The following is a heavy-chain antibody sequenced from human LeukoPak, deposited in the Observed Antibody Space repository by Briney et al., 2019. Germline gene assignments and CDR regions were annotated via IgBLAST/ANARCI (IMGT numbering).Heavy chain of an antibody. V-gene: IGHV4-59*01. CDR2: IYYSGST. Sequence: SGTLSLTCTVSGGSISSYYLNWIRQPPGKGLEWIGNIYYSGSTNYNPSLKSRGTISVDTSKNQFSLKLSSVAAADTAVYYCTRGSIAYYYLGVWGKGTTVTISS. CDR3: TRGSIAYYYLGV. D-gene: IGHD3-22*01. J-gene: IGHJ6*03. CDR1: GGSISSYY.